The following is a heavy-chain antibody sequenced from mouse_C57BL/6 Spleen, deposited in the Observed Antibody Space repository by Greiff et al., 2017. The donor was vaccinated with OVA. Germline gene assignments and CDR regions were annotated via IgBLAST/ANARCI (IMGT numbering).Heavy chain of an antibody. CDR2: ISDGGSYT. J-gene: IGHJ2*01. D-gene: IGHD2-2*01. V-gene: IGHV5-4*03. CDR1: GFTFSSYA. Sequence: DVMLVESGGGLVKPGGSLKLSCAASGFTFSSYAMSWVRQTPEKRLEWVATISDGGSYTYYPANVKGRFTISRDNAKNNLYLQMSHLKSEDTAMYYCASYGSYYFDYWGQGTTLTVSS. CDR3: ASYGSYYFDY.